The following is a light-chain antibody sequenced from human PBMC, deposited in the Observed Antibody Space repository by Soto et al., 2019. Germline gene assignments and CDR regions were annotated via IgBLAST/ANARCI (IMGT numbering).Light chain of an antibody. V-gene: IGKV1-5*01. Sequence: DIQMTQSPSTLPASVGDRVTITCRASQTISSWLAWYQQKPGKAPDLLISAASTLQSGVPSRFSGSGSETEFTLTITSLQPEDSATYYCQQRNSYPRTFGQGTKVDIK. J-gene: IGKJ2*01. CDR2: AAS. CDR3: QQRNSYPRT. CDR1: QTISSW.